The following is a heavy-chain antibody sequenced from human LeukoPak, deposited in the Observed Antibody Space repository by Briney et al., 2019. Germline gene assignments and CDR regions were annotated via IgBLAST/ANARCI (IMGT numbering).Heavy chain of an antibody. Sequence: ASVKVSCKASGYTFSSYWMHWVRQAPGKGLVWVSRINSDGSSTSYADSVKGRFTISRDNAKNTLYLQMNSLRAEDTAVYYCARRMWNHRDAFDIWGQGTMVTVSS. CDR3: ARRMWNHRDAFDI. CDR1: GYTFSSYW. CDR2: INSDGSST. D-gene: IGHD1-14*01. J-gene: IGHJ3*02. V-gene: IGHV3-74*01.